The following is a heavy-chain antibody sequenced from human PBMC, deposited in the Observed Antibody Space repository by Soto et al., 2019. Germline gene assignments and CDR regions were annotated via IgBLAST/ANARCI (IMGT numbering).Heavy chain of an antibody. Sequence: EVQLVESGGGLVQPGGSLRLSCAASGFTVSSNYMSWVRQAPGKGLEWVSVIYSGGSTYYADSVKGRFTISRDNSKNTLYLQMNSLRAEDTAVYYCASRSNGWYYFDYWGQGTLVTVSS. J-gene: IGHJ4*02. CDR1: GFTVSSNY. CDR3: ASRSNGWYYFDY. CDR2: IYSGGST. V-gene: IGHV3-66*01. D-gene: IGHD6-19*01.